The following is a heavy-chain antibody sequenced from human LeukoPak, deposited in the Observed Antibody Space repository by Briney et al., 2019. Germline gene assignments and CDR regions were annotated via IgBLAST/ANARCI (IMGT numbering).Heavy chain of an antibody. V-gene: IGHV3-9*01. Sequence: GGSLRLSCAASGFTFDDYAMHWVRQAPGKGLEWVSGISWNSGNIGYADSVKGRFTISRDNAKNSLYLQMNSLRAEDTAVYYCAKSRTRIAAAGFDYWGQGTLVTVSS. D-gene: IGHD6-13*01. CDR2: ISWNSGNI. CDR1: GFTFDDYA. CDR3: AKSRTRIAAAGFDY. J-gene: IGHJ4*02.